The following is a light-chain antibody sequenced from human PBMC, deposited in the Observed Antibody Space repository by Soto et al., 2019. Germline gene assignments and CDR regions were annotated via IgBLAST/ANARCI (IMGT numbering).Light chain of an antibody. V-gene: IGLV4-69*01. J-gene: IGLJ2*01. Sequence: QLVLTQSPSASASLGASVKLTCTLSSGHSSYAIAWHQQQPEKGPRYLMKLSSDGSHSKGDGIPDRFSGSSSGAERYLTISSLQSEDEADYYCQTWDTGARVVFGVGTTLTVL. CDR2: LSSDGSH. CDR3: QTWDTGARVV. CDR1: SGHSSYA.